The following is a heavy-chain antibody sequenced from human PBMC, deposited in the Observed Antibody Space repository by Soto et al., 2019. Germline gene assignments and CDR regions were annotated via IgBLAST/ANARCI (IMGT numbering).Heavy chain of an antibody. J-gene: IGHJ4*02. CDR2: IIPILGIA. CDR3: AGAGGQNWNYDEINDSFDY. Sequence: QVQLVQSGAEVKKPGSSVKVSCKASGGTFSSYTISWVRQAPGQGFEWMGRIIPILGIANYAQKFQGRVTVTAAKSTSTAYMGLSSLRSEDTAVYYFAGAGGQNWNYDEINDSFDYWGQGALVTVSS. V-gene: IGHV1-69*02. D-gene: IGHD1-7*01. CDR1: GGTFSSYT.